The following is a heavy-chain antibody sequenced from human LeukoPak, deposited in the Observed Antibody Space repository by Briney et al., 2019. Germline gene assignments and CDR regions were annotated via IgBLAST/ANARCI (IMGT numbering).Heavy chain of an antibody. Sequence: SETLSLTCTVSGGSISSYYWSWIRQPAGKGLEWIGRIYTSGSTNYNPSLKSRVTMSVDTSKNQFSLKLSSVTAADTAVYYCARGSRRICSSTSCYQYYYYMDVWGKGTTVTVSS. V-gene: IGHV4-4*07. D-gene: IGHD2-2*01. J-gene: IGHJ6*03. CDR1: GGSISSYY. CDR2: IYTSGST. CDR3: ARGSRRICSSTSCYQYYYYMDV.